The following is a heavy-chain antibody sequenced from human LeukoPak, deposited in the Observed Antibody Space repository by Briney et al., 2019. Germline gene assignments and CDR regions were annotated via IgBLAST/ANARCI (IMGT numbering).Heavy chain of an antibody. CDR1: GYRFTDYW. Sequence: GESLKISCKGSGYRFTDYWIGWVRQMPGKGLEWMGIIYPGDSDTRHSPCFQGQVTISADKSINTAHLQWSSLKASDTAMYYRARGAAGTTPDYYYFGLDVWGQGTTVRVSS. CDR2: IYPGDSDT. V-gene: IGHV5-51*01. D-gene: IGHD1-7*01. J-gene: IGHJ6*02. CDR3: ARGAAGTTPDYYYFGLDV.